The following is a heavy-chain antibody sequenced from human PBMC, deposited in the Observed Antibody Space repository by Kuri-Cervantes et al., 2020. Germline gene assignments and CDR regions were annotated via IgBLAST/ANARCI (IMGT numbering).Heavy chain of an antibody. V-gene: IGHV1-18*01. CDR2: ISAYNGNT. CDR1: GYTFTSYG. Sequence: ASVKVSCKASGYTFTSYGISWVRQAPGQGLEWMGWISAYNGNTNYAQKFQGRVTITRDTSTSTVYMELSSLRSEDTAVYYCARSDLYGSGSYGYYYGMDVWGQGTTVTVSS. CDR3: ARSDLYGSGSYGYYYGMDV. D-gene: IGHD3-10*01. J-gene: IGHJ6*02.